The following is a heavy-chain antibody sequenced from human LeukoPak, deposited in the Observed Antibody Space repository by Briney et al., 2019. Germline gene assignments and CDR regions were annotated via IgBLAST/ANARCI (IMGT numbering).Heavy chain of an antibody. CDR3: ARLAIGGQWLAGALVG. J-gene: IGHJ4*02. V-gene: IGHV4-39*01. CDR1: GGSISSSGYY. D-gene: IGHD6-19*01. CDR2: ICYSGST. Sequence: KPSETLSLTCTVSGGSISSSGYYWRWIRPPPGQGLEWIASICYSGSTYYNPSRKSRVTISIDTSKNQFSLKLSSVTAADTAVYYCARLAIGGQWLAGALVGWGQGTLVTVSS.